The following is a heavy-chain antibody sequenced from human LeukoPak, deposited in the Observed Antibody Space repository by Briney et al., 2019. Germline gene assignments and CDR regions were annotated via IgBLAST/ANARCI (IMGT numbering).Heavy chain of an antibody. CDR3: ERKCNSSWYFDY. J-gene: IGHJ4*02. Sequence: SETLSLTCTVSSGSISSSCYYWGWIRQSPGKGLEWIGSIYYSGTTYYSPSLESRGTISVDTSKDQFSLKLSSVTAADTAAYHCERKCNSSWYFDYWGQGTLVTVSS. V-gene: IGHV4-39*01. CDR1: SGSISSSCYY. CDR2: IYYSGTT. D-gene: IGHD6-13*01.